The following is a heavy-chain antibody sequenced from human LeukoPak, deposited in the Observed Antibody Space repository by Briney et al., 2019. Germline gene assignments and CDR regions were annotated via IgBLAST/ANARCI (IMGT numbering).Heavy chain of an antibody. CDR2: ISSSSSTI. J-gene: IGHJ4*02. V-gene: IGHV3-48*01. D-gene: IGHD5-12*01. Sequence: GGSLRLSCAASGFTFSSYSMNWVRQAPGKGLEWVSYISSSSSTIYYADSVKGRFTISRDNAKNSLYLQMNSLRAEDTAVYYCAKVHRWLRPTQPYYFDYWGQGTLVTVSS. CDR1: GFTFSSYS. CDR3: AKVHRWLRPTQPYYFDY.